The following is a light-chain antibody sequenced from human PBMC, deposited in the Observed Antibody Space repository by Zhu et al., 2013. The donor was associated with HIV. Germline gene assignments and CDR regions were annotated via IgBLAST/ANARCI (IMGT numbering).Light chain of an antibody. Sequence: DIVMTQSPDSLAVSLGERATINCKSSQSVLHSTNSNNYLAWYQQKAGQPPKLLIYWASTRESGVPDRFSGSGSGTDFTLTISSLQAEDVAVYYCQQYYTTPRTFGGGTKVEIK. CDR2: WAS. CDR1: QSVLHSTNSNNY. V-gene: IGKV4-1*01. J-gene: IGKJ4*01. CDR3: QQYYTTPRT.